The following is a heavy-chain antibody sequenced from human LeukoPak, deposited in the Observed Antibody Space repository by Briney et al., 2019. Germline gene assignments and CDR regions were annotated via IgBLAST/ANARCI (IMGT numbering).Heavy chain of an antibody. CDR2: ISYDGSNK. D-gene: IGHD3-3*01. J-gene: IGHJ4*02. Sequence: PGGSLRLSCAASGFTFSSYGMHWVRQAPGKGLEWVAVISYDGSNKCYADSVKGRFTISRDNSKNTLYLQMNSLRAEDTAVYYCAKDGSYDFWSGYYTCFDYWGQGTLVTVSS. V-gene: IGHV3-30*18. CDR1: GFTFSSYG. CDR3: AKDGSYDFWSGYYTCFDY.